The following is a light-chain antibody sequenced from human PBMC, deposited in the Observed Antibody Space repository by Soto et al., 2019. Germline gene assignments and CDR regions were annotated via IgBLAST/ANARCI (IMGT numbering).Light chain of an antibody. J-gene: IGKJ3*01. V-gene: IGKV1-33*01. CDR2: DAA. Sequence: DIQMTQAPSSLSASVGDRVTITCQASQDISNFLNWYQQKPGTAPKLLIYDAANLEAGVPSRFSGSGSRTDFIFLINSLQPEDIATYYCQQYENLPITFGPGTKVDVK. CDR3: QQYENLPIT. CDR1: QDISNF.